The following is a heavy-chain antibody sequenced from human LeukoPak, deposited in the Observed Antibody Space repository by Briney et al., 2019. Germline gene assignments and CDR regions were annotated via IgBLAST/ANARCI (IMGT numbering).Heavy chain of an antibody. CDR2: IKTKSDGGTT. Sequence: GGPLRLSWAASGFSFINAYMPWVGQAPGKGLEWVGRIKTKSDGGTTDYAAPVQGRFTISRDDSKDTLYLQMNSLKTEDTAVYYCTAASEDFWGQGILLTVSS. V-gene: IGHV3-15*01. CDR1: GFSFINAY. J-gene: IGHJ4*02. CDR3: TAASEDF. D-gene: IGHD2/OR15-2a*01.